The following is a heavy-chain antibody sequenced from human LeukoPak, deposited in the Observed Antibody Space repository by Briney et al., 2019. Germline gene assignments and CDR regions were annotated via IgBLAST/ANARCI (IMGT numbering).Heavy chain of an antibody. CDR3: ARGPYYDFTGGYYFYYMDV. D-gene: IGHD3-3*01. CDR1: GDSISSYY. CDR2: IYYSGST. Sequence: SETLSLTCTVSGDSISSYYWSWIRQPPGKGLEWIGYIYYSGSTNYNPSLKSRVTISVDTSKNQFSLKLSSVTAADTAVYYCARGPYYDFTGGYYFYYMDVWGKGTTVTVSS. V-gene: IGHV4-59*08. J-gene: IGHJ6*03.